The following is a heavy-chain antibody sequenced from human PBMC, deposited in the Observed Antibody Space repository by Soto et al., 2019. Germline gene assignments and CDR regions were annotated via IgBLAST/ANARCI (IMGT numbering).Heavy chain of an antibody. V-gene: IGHV4-31*03. Sequence: QVQLQESGPGLVKPSQTLSLTCSVSGGSISSGGYYWSWIRQHPGKGLGWIGYIYYSGSTYYNPSLTSRVTISVDTSKNQFSLKLSSVTAADTAVYYCARSSTSANYFDYWGQGTLVTVSS. D-gene: IGHD2-2*01. CDR3: ARSSTSANYFDY. CDR2: IYYSGST. CDR1: GGSISSGGYY. J-gene: IGHJ4*02.